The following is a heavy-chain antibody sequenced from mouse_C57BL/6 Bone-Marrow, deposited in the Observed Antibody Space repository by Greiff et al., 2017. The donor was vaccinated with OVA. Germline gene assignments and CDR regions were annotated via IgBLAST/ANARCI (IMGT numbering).Heavy chain of an antibody. CDR1: GFNFSSYA. Sequence: EVQLEESGGGLVKPGGSLKLSCAASGFNFSSYAMSWVRQTPEKRLEWVATISDGGSYTYYPDNVKGRFTISRDNAKNNLYLQMSHLKSEDTAMYYCARVHSNYFDYWGQGTTLTVSA. J-gene: IGHJ2*01. CDR3: ARVHSNYFDY. D-gene: IGHD2-5*01. CDR2: ISDGGSYT. V-gene: IGHV5-4*01.